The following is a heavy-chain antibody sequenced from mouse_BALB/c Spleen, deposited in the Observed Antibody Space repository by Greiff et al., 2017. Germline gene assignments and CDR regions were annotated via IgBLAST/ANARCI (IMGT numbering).Heavy chain of an antibody. Sequence: EVMLVESGGGLVKPGGSLKLSCAASGFAFSSYDMSWVRQTPEKRLEWVATISSGGSYTYYPDSVKGRFTISRDNAKNTLYLQMSSLKSEDTAMYYCTREEVRWFAYWGQGTLVTVSA. D-gene: IGHD2-14*01. J-gene: IGHJ3*01. V-gene: IGHV5-6-4*01. CDR2: ISSGGSYT. CDR1: GFAFSSYD. CDR3: TREEVRWFAY.